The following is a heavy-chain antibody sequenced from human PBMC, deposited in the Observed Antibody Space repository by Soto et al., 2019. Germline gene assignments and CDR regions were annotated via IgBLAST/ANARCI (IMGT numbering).Heavy chain of an antibody. CDR2: IDPSDSYT. CDR1: GYSFTTYW. Sequence: GESLKISYKGSGYSFTTYWISWVRQMPGKGLEWMGRIDPSDSYTNYSPSFQGHVTISADKSISTAYLQWSSLKASDTAMYYCARSSISGDAVRDYCYVMYFWGQGTSVPVSS. V-gene: IGHV5-10-1*01. J-gene: IGHJ6*01. CDR3: ARSSISGDAVRDYCYVMYF. D-gene: IGHD2-21*01.